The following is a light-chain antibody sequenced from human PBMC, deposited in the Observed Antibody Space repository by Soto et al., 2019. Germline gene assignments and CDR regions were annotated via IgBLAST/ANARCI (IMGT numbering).Light chain of an antibody. CDR3: SSYTSSSTLE. CDR2: DVS. Sequence: QSALTQPASVSGSPGQSITISCTGTSSDVGGYNYVSCYQQHPGKPPKLMIYDVSNRPSGVSNRFSGSKSGNTASLTISGLQAEDEADYYCSSYTSSSTLEFGGGTKLTVL. J-gene: IGLJ2*01. CDR1: SSDVGGYNY. V-gene: IGLV2-14*01.